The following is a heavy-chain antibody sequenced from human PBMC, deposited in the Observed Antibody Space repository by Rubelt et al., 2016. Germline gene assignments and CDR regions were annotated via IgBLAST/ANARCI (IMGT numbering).Heavy chain of an antibody. Sequence: QLQLQESGPGLVRPSETLSLICTVSGGSISSSSYYYWGWIRQPPGKGLEWLGSIYSGGSTYYNPSLKSRVTISVDTSKNQFSLKLSSVTAADTAVYYCVRAVAGYYYYGMDVWGQGTTVTVSS. CDR1: GGSISSSSYYY. CDR3: VRAVAGYYYYGMDV. J-gene: IGHJ6*02. CDR2: IYSGGST. D-gene: IGHD6-19*01. V-gene: IGHV4-39*07.